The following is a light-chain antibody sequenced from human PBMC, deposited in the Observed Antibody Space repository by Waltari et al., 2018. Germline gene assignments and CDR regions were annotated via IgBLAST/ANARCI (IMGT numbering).Light chain of an antibody. J-gene: IGKJ1*01. V-gene: IGKV1-5*03. CDR3: QQYDNAWT. CDR2: EAY. Sequence: DIEMTQYPSTLSASVGDRVTITCRASQSINTWLAWYQQKPGQATKVLIYEAYNLQSGVPSRCSGSGSGTEFTLTISSLQADDVATYYCQQYDNAWTFGPGTKVEIK. CDR1: QSINTW.